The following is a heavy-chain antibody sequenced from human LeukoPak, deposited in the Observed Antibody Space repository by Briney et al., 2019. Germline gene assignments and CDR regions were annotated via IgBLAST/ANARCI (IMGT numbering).Heavy chain of an antibody. CDR3: ARDQCSTTSCYTYYMDV. V-gene: IGHV3-21*01. CDR2: ISSSSSYM. CDR1: GFTFSIYN. D-gene: IGHD2-2*02. J-gene: IGHJ6*03. Sequence: GGSPRLSCAASGFTFSIYNMNWVRQAPGKGLEWVSSISSSSSYMYYADSVKGRFTISRDNAKNSLYLQMDSLRAEDTAVYYCARDQCSTTSCYTYYMDVWGDGTTVTVSS.